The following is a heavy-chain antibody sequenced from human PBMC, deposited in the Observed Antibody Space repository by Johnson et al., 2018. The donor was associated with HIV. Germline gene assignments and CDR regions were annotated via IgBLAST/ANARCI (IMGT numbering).Heavy chain of an antibody. Sequence: VQLVESGGGVVQPGGSLTLSCAASGFAFNAYGMHWVRQAPGKGLQWVTFIRYDGSNKYYADSVNGRFTISRDNSKNTLYLQINSLRAEDTAVYYCAKDVGNYWPNAFDVWGQGTMLTVSS. D-gene: IGHD3-22*01. CDR2: IRYDGSNK. CDR3: AKDVGNYWPNAFDV. V-gene: IGHV3-30*02. CDR1: GFAFNAYG. J-gene: IGHJ3*01.